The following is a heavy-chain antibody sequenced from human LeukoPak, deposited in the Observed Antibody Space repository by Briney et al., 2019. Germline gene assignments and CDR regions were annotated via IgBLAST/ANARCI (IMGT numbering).Heavy chain of an antibody. J-gene: IGHJ4*02. D-gene: IGHD2/OR15-2a*01. CDR3: VSFYETY. V-gene: IGHV3-74*01. Sequence: PGGSLRLSCAASGNYWMHWVRQVPGKGLVWVSHINSDGSWTSYADSVKGRFTISKDNAKNTVHLQMNSLRAEDTAVYYCVSFYETYWGRGTLVTASS. CDR2: INSDGSWT. CDR1: GNYW.